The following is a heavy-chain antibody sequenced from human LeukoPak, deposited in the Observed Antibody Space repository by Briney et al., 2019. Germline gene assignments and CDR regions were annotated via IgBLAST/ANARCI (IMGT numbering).Heavy chain of an antibody. CDR1: GFTFSSYA. Sequence: GGSLRLSCSASGFTFSSYAMHWVRQAPGKGLDYVSAISSNGGSTYYADSVNGRFTISRNHSNNTLYLQMSRLRAEDTAVYYCVKGLGNGYYYDNSGYHGDYWGQGTLVTVSS. CDR2: ISSNGGST. J-gene: IGHJ4*02. D-gene: IGHD3-22*01. CDR3: VKGLGNGYYYDNSGYHGDY. V-gene: IGHV3-64D*09.